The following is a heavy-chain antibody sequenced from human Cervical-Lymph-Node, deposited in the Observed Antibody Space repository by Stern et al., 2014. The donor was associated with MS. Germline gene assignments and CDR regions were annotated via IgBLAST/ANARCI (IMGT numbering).Heavy chain of an antibody. Sequence: QLQLQESGPGLVKPSDTLTLTCTVSGATVTSYPYSWTWLRPPPGKGLEWIGDTSYTGRTSNNASLKTRISISLVTSKSQFSVSLISVTAAGTAVYFCAGDARLVVVPTACTSFFYATDVWGQGTTVIVSS. D-gene: IGHD2-2*01. V-gene: IGHV4-61*01. CDR2: TSYTGRT. CDR3: AGDARLVVVPTACTSFFYATDV. J-gene: IGHJ6*01. CDR1: GATVTSYPYS.